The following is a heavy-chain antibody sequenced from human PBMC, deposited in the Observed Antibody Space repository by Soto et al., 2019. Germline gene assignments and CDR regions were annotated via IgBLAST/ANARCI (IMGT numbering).Heavy chain of an antibody. V-gene: IGHV3-23*01. CDR1: KLTFTSCA. CDR3: VKDHGIATALNWASGDSY. CDR2: ISPSGGAT. D-gene: IGHD6-25*01. J-gene: IGHJ4*02. Sequence: GGSLRLSCTVSKLTFTSCAMSWVRQAPGEGLEWISGISPSGGATYYADSVRGRFTISRDNSKNTLYLQMNSLTAEDTAVYYCVKDHGIATALNWASGDSYWGQGTLVTVSS.